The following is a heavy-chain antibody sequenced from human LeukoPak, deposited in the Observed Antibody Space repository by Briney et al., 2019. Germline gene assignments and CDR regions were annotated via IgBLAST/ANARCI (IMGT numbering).Heavy chain of an antibody. D-gene: IGHD6-6*01. J-gene: IGHJ4*02. V-gene: IGHV3-7*01. CDR1: GFTFSSYW. Sequence: PGGSLRLSCAASGFTFSSYWMSWVRQAPGKGLEWVANIKQDGSEKYYVDSVKGRFTISRDNAKNSLYLQMNSLRAEDTAVYYCARVSSSSWCAFDYWGQGTLVTVSS. CDR2: IKQDGSEK. CDR3: ARVSSSSWCAFDY.